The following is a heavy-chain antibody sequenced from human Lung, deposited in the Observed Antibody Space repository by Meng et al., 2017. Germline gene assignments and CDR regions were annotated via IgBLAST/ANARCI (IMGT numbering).Heavy chain of an antibody. CDR3: ASDQGYSASWFDP. J-gene: IGHJ5*02. V-gene: IGHV4-4*07. D-gene: IGHD5-18*01. CDR1: GGSISGYY. CDR2: IYDNGNT. Sequence: SETLSLTCTVSGGSISGYYWSWIRQPAGKGLEWIGRIYDNGNTNYKPSFKSRVTMSVDTSKNQISLKLNSVTAADTAMYYCASDQGYSASWFDPWGQGTLVTVYS.